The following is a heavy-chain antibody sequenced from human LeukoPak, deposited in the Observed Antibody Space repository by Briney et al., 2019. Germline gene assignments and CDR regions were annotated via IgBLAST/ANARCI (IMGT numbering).Heavy chain of an antibody. CDR1: GDSINSLDL. D-gene: IGHD3-22*01. Sequence: SETLSLTCTVSGDSINSLDLWSWVRQPPGKGLEWIGEMYLSGTTHSNPPVKSRVTISIDKSKNQFFLNLSSVTAADTAVYYCAGLVGRYSSGLYYYYFDYWGQGTLVTVSS. CDR3: AGLVGRYSSGLYYYYFDY. J-gene: IGHJ4*02. V-gene: IGHV4-4*02. CDR2: MYLSGTT.